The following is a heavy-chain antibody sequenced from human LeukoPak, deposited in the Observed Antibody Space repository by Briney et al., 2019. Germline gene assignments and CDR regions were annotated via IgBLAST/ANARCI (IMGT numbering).Heavy chain of an antibody. V-gene: IGHV4-4*07. CDR3: ARAGGRNWFDP. CDR1: GGSISSYY. J-gene: IGHJ5*02. Sequence: PSEALSLTWTVSGGSISSYYWSWIRQPAGKGLEWIGRIYTSGSTNYNPSLKSRVTMSVDTSKNQFCLKRSAVTAADTAVYYCARAGGRNWFDPWGQGTLVTVS. D-gene: IGHD2-15*01. CDR2: IYTSGST.